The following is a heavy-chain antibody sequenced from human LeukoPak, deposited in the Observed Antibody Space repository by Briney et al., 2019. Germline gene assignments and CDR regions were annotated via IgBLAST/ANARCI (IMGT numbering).Heavy chain of an antibody. CDR3: ARQGDSGWYYFDY. CDR1: GGSISSSNW. V-gene: IGHV4-4*02. D-gene: IGHD6-19*01. Sequence: SETLSLTCAVSGGSISSSNWWSWVRQPPGKGLEWIGEIYHSGSTNYNPFLKSRVTISVDKSKNQFSLKLTSVTAADTAAYYCARQGDSGWYYFDYWGRGTLVTVSS. J-gene: IGHJ4*02. CDR2: IYHSGST.